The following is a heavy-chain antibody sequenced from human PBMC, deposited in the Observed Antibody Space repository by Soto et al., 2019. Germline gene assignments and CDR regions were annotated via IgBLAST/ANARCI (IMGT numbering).Heavy chain of an antibody. CDR3: AKDRSYYYGSGSFEGVFDS. CDR1: GFSLNSYA. J-gene: IGHJ4*02. D-gene: IGHD3-10*01. V-gene: IGHV3-23*01. Sequence: EVKLLESGGGLVQPGGSRRLSCEVPGFSLNSYAMGWVRKAQGKRLEWVSSFSVSDGTTYYADSVKGRFTVSRDNSKNTVFLQMNSLRVEDTAVYFCAKDRSYYYGSGSFEGVFDSWGQGTLVTVSS. CDR2: FSVSDGTT.